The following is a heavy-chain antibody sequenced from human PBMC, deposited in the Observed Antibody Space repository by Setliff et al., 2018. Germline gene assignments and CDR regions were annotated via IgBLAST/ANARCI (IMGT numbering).Heavy chain of an antibody. J-gene: IGHJ4*02. CDR2: ISPYSGNT. Sequence: ASVKVSCKASGYTFTNYGVTWVWQAPGQGLEWMGWISPYSGNTYYAPELQGRVTLATDTSTTTAYLELRSLTSDDTAVYYCSRLVRYCTTTTCQRASGDDYWGQGTLVTVSS. D-gene: IGHD2-8*01. V-gene: IGHV1-18*01. CDR1: GYTFTNYG. CDR3: SRLVRYCTTTTCQRASGDDY.